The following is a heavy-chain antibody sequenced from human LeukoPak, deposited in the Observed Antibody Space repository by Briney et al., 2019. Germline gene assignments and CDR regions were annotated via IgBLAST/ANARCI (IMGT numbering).Heavy chain of an antibody. CDR2: AARNDNGYTT. CDR3: ARDLGAWFGDSHAFDV. Sequence: PGGTLVLSCAASGCTFSDRLMGWVRQAKGKGLEWVGRAARNDNGYTTGYAASVKGRFTISGDGSKNSPDLQMHSRKTEDTAVYYCARDLGAWFGDSHAFDVWGHGTMVTVSS. J-gene: IGHJ3*01. D-gene: IGHD3-10*01. CDR1: GCTFSDRL. V-gene: IGHV3-72*01.